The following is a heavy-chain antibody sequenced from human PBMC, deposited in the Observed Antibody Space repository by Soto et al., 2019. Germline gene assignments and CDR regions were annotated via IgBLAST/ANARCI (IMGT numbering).Heavy chain of an antibody. J-gene: IGHJ4*02. CDR2: VYHTGRT. V-gene: IGHV4-61*01. CDR3: ARDFAYFDS. D-gene: IGHD3-3*01. Sequence: QVQLQESGPGLVKPSETLSLTCTVSGGSFKSGSYSWSWIRQPPGKGLEWIGYVYHTGRTSYNPSLKSRVSISMDTSKNQFSLNLESVTAADTAVYFCARDFAYFDSWGQGALGTASS. CDR1: GGSFKSGSYS.